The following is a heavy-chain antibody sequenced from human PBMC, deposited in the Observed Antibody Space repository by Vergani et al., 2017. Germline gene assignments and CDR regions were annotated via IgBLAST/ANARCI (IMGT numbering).Heavy chain of an antibody. CDR3: AKYSAAGTFDYYYGMDV. Sequence: EVPLLESGGGLVQPGGSLRLSCAASGFTFSRYDMSWVRKAPGKGLEWVSVISGSGGSTYYADTVKGRCTISRDNSKNTLYLQMNSLRADDTAVYYCAKYSAAGTFDYYYGMDVGGQGTTVTVSS. CDR1: GFTFSRYD. D-gene: IGHD6-13*01. CDR2: ISGSGGST. J-gene: IGHJ6*02. V-gene: IGHV3-23*01.